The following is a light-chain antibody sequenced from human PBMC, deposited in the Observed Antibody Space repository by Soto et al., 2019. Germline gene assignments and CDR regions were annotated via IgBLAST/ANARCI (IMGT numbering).Light chain of an antibody. CDR3: QHYNSYSEA. CDR1: QTISSW. CDR2: KAS. V-gene: IGKV1-5*03. J-gene: IGKJ1*01. Sequence: DIQMTQSPSTLSGSVGDRVTITCGASQTISSWLAWYQQKPGKAPKLLIYKASTLKSGVPSRFSGSGSGTEFTLTISCLQPDDFATCYCQHYNSYSEAFGQGTKVDIK.